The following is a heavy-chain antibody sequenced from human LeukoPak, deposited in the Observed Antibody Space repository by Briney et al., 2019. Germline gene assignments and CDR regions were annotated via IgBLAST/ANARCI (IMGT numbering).Heavy chain of an antibody. CDR2: IDPSDSYI. Sequence: GESLRISCKGSGYSFTSYWISWVRQMPGKGLGWMGRIDPSDSYINYSPSFQGHVTISADKSISTAYLQWSSLKASDTAMYYCAMGIAVAGTEIVDYWGQGTLVTVSS. D-gene: IGHD6-19*01. J-gene: IGHJ4*02. CDR1: GYSFTSYW. CDR3: AMGIAVAGTEIVDY. V-gene: IGHV5-10-1*01.